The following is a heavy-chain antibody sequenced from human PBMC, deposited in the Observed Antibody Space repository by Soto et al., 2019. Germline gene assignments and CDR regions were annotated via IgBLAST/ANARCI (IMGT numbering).Heavy chain of an antibody. Sequence: VQLLESGGGFVQPGGSLRLSCAATGFTFSVYAMTWVRQAPGKGLEWVSAVTANGGSTYSADSVKGRFTISRDNSKNPLFLQMNSLRAEDTAVYYCASLGVGDWANYYYYYGMDVWGQGTTVTVSS. CDR1: GFTFSVYA. V-gene: IGHV3-23*01. CDR3: ASLGVGDWANYYYYYGMDV. J-gene: IGHJ6*02. D-gene: IGHD2-21*02. CDR2: VTANGGST.